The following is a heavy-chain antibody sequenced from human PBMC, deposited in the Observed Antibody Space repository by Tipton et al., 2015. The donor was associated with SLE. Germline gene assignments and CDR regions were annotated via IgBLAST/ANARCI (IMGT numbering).Heavy chain of an antibody. Sequence: QLVQSGAEVKKPGESLKISCKGSGYSFTTYWIGWVRQMPGKGLEWMGIIFPADSDTRYSPSFQDQVTISADRSISTAYLQWKSLKASDTAMYYCARPHVPFAWCQGPLVTVSS. CDR3: ARPHVPFA. CDR2: IFPADSDT. V-gene: IGHV5-51*03. J-gene: IGHJ5*02. CDR1: GYSFTTYW.